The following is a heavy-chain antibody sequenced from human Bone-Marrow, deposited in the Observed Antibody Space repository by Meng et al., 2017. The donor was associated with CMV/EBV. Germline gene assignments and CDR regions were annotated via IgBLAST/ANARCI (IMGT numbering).Heavy chain of an antibody. J-gene: IGHJ4*02. Sequence: ASVKVSCKASGYTFIGYYMHWVRQAPGQGLEWMGWINPNSGGTNYAQKFQGRVTLTRDTSINTGYMELTRLTSDDTAVYYCARDNNWGPDYWGQGTLVTVSS. CDR1: GYTFIGYY. V-gene: IGHV1-2*02. CDR2: INPNSGGT. CDR3: ARDNNWGPDY. D-gene: IGHD7-27*01.